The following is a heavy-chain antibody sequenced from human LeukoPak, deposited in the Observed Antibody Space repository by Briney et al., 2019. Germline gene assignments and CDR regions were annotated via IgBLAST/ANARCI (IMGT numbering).Heavy chain of an antibody. J-gene: IGHJ4*02. D-gene: IGHD3-10*01. V-gene: IGHV3-7*05. Sequence: GGSLRLSCVASGFTFSTYWMTWGRQAPGKGLEWVANIRQDGSESYSVDSVKGRFTISRDNAKNSLHLQMNSLRAEDTALYYCARKGYYGSGTYLDYWGQGTLVTVSS. CDR2: IRQDGSES. CDR3: ARKGYYGSGTYLDY. CDR1: GFTFSTYW.